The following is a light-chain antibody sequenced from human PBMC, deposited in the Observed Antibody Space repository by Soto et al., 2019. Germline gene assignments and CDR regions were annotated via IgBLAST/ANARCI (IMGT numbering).Light chain of an antibody. J-gene: IGKJ5*01. V-gene: IGKV1-9*01. CDR2: AAP. Sequence: DIQLTQSPSFLSASVGDRVTITCRASQGISTYLACYLQKPGKAPTLLIYAAPTLQSGVPSRFSGSGSGTEFPLTISSLQPEDFATYYCQHLSSHRPAFGQGTRLEIK. CDR1: QGISTY. CDR3: QHLSSHRPA.